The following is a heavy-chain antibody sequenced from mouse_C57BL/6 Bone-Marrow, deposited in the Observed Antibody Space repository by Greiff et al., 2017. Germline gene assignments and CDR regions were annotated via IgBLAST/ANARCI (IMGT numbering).Heavy chain of an antibody. CDR1: GYTFTSYW. J-gene: IGHJ1*03. Sequence: VQLQQPGAELVKPGASVKLSCKASGYTFTSYWMHWVKQRPGQGLEWIGMIHPNSGSTNSNEKFKSKAPLTVDKSSSTAYMQLSSLTSEDSAVYYCATPDYYGSSHVRWYFDVWGTGTTVTVSS. CDR2: IHPNSGST. D-gene: IGHD1-1*01. CDR3: ATPDYYGSSHVRWYFDV. V-gene: IGHV1-64*01.